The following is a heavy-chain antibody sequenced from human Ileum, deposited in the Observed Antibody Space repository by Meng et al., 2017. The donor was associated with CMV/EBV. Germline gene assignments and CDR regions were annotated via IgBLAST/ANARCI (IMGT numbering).Heavy chain of an antibody. CDR2: TNPRSGNT. Sequence: KLSCKASGYTFTSYDINGVRQAAGQGLEWMGWTNPRSGNTGSAQKFQGRLTMTMNTSIGTAYMELSSLRSEDTAVYYCARNGIFFDYWGQGALVTVSS. V-gene: IGHV1-8*02. CDR3: ARNGIFFDY. CDR1: GYTFTSYD. J-gene: IGHJ4*02. D-gene: IGHD1-14*01.